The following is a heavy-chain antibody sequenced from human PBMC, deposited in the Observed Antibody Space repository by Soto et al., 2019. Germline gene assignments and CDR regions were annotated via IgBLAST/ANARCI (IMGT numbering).Heavy chain of an antibody. J-gene: IGHJ4*02. D-gene: IGHD3-9*01. Sequence: SSVKVSCKASGYTFTSYDIHWVRQATGQGLEWMGIMNPSGGNTSYAQKFQGRVTMTRDTSTSTVYMELSSLRSEDTAVYYSARGGDFDWLLWPDWGQGTLVTVSS. V-gene: IGHV1-46*03. CDR2: MNPSGGNT. CDR1: GYTFTSYD. CDR3: ARGGDFDWLLWPD.